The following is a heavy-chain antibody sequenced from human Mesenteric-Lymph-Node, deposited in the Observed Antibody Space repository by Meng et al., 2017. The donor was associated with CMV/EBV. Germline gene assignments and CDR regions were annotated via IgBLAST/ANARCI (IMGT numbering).Heavy chain of an antibody. V-gene: IGHV5-51*01. D-gene: IGHD2-15*01. Sequence: GESLKISCKGSGYSFSSYWIGWVRQMPGKGLEWMGTIYPGDSDTRYSPSFQGQVTISADKSATTAYLQWRSLQASDTAIYYCARLGGSGGSWIDSWGQGTLVTVSS. J-gene: IGHJ4*02. CDR3: ARLGGSGGSWIDS. CDR1: GYSFSSYW. CDR2: IYPGDSDT.